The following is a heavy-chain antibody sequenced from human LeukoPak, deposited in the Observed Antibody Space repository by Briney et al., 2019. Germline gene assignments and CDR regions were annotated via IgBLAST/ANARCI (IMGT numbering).Heavy chain of an antibody. Sequence: GESLKISCKGSGYSFTSYWIGWVRQMPGKGLEWMGIIYPGDSDTRYSPSFQGQVTISADKSISTAYLQWSSLKASDTAMYYCARSSMVWGVIGAFDIWGQGTMVTVSS. D-gene: IGHD3-10*01. CDR2: IYPGDSDT. V-gene: IGHV5-51*01. CDR1: GYSFTSYW. CDR3: ARSSMVWGVIGAFDI. J-gene: IGHJ3*02.